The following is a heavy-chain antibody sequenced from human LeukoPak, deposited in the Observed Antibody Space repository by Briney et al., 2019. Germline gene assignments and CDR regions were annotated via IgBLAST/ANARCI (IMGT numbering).Heavy chain of an antibody. CDR3: ARVPHSSGWYRNAFDI. J-gene: IGHJ3*02. CDR2: IIPIFGTA. D-gene: IGHD6-19*01. V-gene: IGHV1-69*13. CDR1: GYTFTSYS. Sequence: ASVKVSCKASGYTFTSYSMYWVRQAPGQGLEWMGGIIPIFGTANYAQKFQGRVTITADESTSTAYMELSSLRSEDTAVYYCARVPHSSGWYRNAFDIWGQGTMVTVSS.